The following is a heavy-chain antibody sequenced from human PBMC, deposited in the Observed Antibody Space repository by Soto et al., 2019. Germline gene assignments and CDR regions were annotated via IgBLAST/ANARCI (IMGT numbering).Heavy chain of an antibody. D-gene: IGHD6-13*01. V-gene: IGHV3-48*03. Sequence: EVQLVESGGGLVQPGGSLRLSCAASGFTFSGYEMNWVRQAPGKGLEWVSYISSGGSTIFYADSVKGRFTTSRDNAKNSLYLQMSSLRADDTAVYYCARDGPAADFDYSGQGTLVTVSS. J-gene: IGHJ4*02. CDR2: ISSGGSTI. CDR3: ARDGPAADFDY. CDR1: GFTFSGYE.